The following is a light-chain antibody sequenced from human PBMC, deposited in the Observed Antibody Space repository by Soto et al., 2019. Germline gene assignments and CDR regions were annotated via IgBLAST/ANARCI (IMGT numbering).Light chain of an antibody. V-gene: IGLV2-11*01. Sequence: QSALTQPRSVSGSPGQSITISCTGTSSDVGGYNHVSWYQQHPGKAPKLMIYDVDKRPSGVPDRFSGSKSGNTASLTISGLLTEDEGDYYCCSYAGNYIFVFGGGTKVTVL. CDR2: DVD. CDR1: SSDVGGYNH. CDR3: CSYAGNYIFV. J-gene: IGLJ2*01.